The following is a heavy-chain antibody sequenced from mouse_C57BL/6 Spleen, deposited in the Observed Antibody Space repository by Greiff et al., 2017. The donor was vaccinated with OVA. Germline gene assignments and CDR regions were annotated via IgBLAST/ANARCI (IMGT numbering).Heavy chain of an antibody. J-gene: IGHJ3*01. CDR3: ARGPSTGTGFAY. CDR1: GYSITSGYY. D-gene: IGHD4-1*02. V-gene: IGHV3-6*01. Sequence: DVQLQESGPGLVKPSQSLSLTCSVTGYSITSGYYWNWIRQFPGNKLEWMGYISYDGSNNYNPSLKNRISITRDTSKNQFFLKLNSVTTEDTATYYCARGPSTGTGFAYWGQGTLVTVSA. CDR2: ISYDGSN.